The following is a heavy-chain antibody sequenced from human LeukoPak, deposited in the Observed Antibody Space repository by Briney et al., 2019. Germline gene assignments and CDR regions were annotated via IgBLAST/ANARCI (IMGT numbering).Heavy chain of an antibody. J-gene: IGHJ4*02. CDR3: ARGGMITFGGVIGDY. CDR1: GFTFSSYA. CDR2: ITYDGSNK. D-gene: IGHD3-16*02. Sequence: GGSLRLSCAASGFTFSSYAMHWVRQAPGKWLEWVAVITYDGSNKYYADSVKGRFTISRDNSKMTLYLQMNSLRAEDTAVYYCARGGMITFGGVIGDYWGQGTLVTVSS. V-gene: IGHV3-30*04.